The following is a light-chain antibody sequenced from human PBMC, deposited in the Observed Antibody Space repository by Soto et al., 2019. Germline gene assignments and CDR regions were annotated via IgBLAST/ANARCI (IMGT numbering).Light chain of an antibody. CDR2: DVS. CDR1: SSDVGGYNY. J-gene: IGLJ1*01. Sequence: SALTQPRSVSGSPGQSVTISCTGTSSDVGGYNYVSWYQQHPGKAPKLMIYDVSKRPSGVPDRFSGSKSGNTASLTISGLQAEDEADYYCISYTSDDVRYVFGTGTKVTVL. CDR3: ISYTSDDVRYV. V-gene: IGLV2-11*01.